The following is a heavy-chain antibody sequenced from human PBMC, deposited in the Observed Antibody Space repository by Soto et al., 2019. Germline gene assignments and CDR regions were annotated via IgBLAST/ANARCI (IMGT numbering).Heavy chain of an antibody. CDR1: GFTFSTYA. V-gene: IGHV3-30-3*01. CDR2: TSSDGNKK. CDR3: VRDTAEDCSSTTCYVPLQH. D-gene: IGHD2-2*01. Sequence: GGSLRLSCAASGFTFSTYAMHWVRQAPGKGLEWVAVTSSDGNKKYYADSVKGRFTVSRDNSKNTVYLQMSSLRAEDTALYYCVRDTAEDCSSTTCYVPLQHWGQGT. J-gene: IGHJ1*01.